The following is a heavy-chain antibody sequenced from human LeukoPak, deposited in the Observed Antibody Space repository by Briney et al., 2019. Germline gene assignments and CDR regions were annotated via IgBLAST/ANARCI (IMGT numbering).Heavy chain of an antibody. CDR1: GGSISSGGYS. V-gene: IGHV4-30-4*07. CDR3: ARGDSILTGFYY. J-gene: IGHJ4*02. CDR2: IYYSGST. D-gene: IGHD3-9*01. Sequence: SETVSLTCTVSGGSISSGGYSWSWIRQPPGKGLEWIGYIYYSGSTYYNPSLKSRVTISVDTSKNQFSLKLSSVTAADTAVYYCARGDSILTGFYYWGQGTLVTVSS.